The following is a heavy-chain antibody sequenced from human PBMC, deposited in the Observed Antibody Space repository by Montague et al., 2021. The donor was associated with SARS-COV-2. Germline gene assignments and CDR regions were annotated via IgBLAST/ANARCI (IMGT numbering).Heavy chain of an antibody. J-gene: IGHJ6*02. CDR1: RFTFNTYT. CDR3: ARDGSGYASNYFYVMDV. V-gene: IGHV3-30*04. CDR2: ISYDGSKK. D-gene: IGHD3-22*01. Sequence: SRRLSCVASRFTFNTYTMHWVRQAPGKGLQWVAVISYDGSKKYYIDSVKGRFTISRDNSRNTLSLQMNSLRSEDSAVYYCARDGSGYASNYFYVMDVWGQGTMVTVSS.